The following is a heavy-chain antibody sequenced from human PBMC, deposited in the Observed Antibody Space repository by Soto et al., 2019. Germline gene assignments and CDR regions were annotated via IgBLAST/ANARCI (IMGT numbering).Heavy chain of an antibody. CDR2: ISYDGSNK. Sequence: QVQLVESGGGVVQPGRSLRLSCAASGFTFGSYAMNWVRQAPGKGLEWVALISYDGSNKYYADSVKGRFTISRDSSKNTPYLQMNSLRAADTAVYYCGRCSSTSCHLGSDYWGQGTLVTVSS. CDR3: GRCSSTSCHLGSDY. D-gene: IGHD2-2*01. J-gene: IGHJ4*02. V-gene: IGHV3-30-3*01. CDR1: GFTFGSYA.